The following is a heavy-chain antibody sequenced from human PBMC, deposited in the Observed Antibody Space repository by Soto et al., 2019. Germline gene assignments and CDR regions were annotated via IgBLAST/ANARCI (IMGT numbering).Heavy chain of an antibody. D-gene: IGHD1-26*01. V-gene: IGHV4-31*03. CDR1: GASVNGGGYY. CDR2: VYFTGST. J-gene: IGHJ4*02. CDR3: ASGNAWEVPLAY. Sequence: SETLSLTCTVSGASVNGGGYYWSWIRQLPGKGLEWIGYVYFTGSTYYNPSVESRVTISLDTSQNHFSLKLSSVTAADTAVYYCASGNAWEVPLAYWGQGTLVTVSS.